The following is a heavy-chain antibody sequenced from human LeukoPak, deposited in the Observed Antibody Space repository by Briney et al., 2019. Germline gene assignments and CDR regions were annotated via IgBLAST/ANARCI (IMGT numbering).Heavy chain of an antibody. CDR2: ISGSGGST. V-gene: IGHV3-23*01. Sequence: GGSLRVSCADSGFTFSSYAISWVRQAPGKGLEWVSAISGSGGSTYYADSVKGRFTISRDNSKNTLYLQMNSLRAEDTAVYYCAPLGVTTWLDYWGQGTLVTVSS. J-gene: IGHJ4*02. CDR3: APLGVTTWLDY. D-gene: IGHD4-17*01. CDR1: GFTFSSYA.